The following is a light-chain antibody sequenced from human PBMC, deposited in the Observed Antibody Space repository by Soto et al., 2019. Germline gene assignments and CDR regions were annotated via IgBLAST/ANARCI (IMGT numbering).Light chain of an antibody. CDR1: SSDVGGFIF. Sequence: QSLRTQPASVSGSPGQSITISCTGTSSDVGGFIFVSWYQQHPGRAPKLMIYDVSNRPSGVSNRFSGSKSGNTASLTISGLQADDDADYYCVSYTTSASYVFGTGTKVTVL. CDR3: VSYTTSASYV. CDR2: DVS. J-gene: IGLJ1*01. V-gene: IGLV2-14*01.